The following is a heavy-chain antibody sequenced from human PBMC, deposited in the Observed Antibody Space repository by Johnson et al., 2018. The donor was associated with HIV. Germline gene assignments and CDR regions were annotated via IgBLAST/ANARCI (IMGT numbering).Heavy chain of an antibody. J-gene: IGHJ3*02. D-gene: IGHD6-19*01. CDR2: IRYDGSNK. V-gene: IGHV3-30*02. CDR1: GFTFSTYG. Sequence: QVQLMESGGGVVQPGGSLRLSCAASGFTFSTYGMHWVRQAPGKGLEWAAFIRYDGSNKYYADSVKGRFTISRDNSKNTLYLQMNSLRAEDTAVYYCAKKQWPEDDAFDIWGQGTMVTVSS. CDR3: AKKQWPEDDAFDI.